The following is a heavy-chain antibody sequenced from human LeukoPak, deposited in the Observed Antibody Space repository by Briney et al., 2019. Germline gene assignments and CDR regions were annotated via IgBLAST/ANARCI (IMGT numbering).Heavy chain of an antibody. V-gene: IGHV5-51*01. CDR2: IYPGDSDT. CDR3: AKARIQLWFTMDY. CDR1: GYSFTSYW. J-gene: IGHJ4*02. Sequence: GESLKISCKGSGYSFTSYWIGWVRQMPGKGLGWMGIIYPGDSDTRYSPSFQGQVTISADKSISTAYLQWSSLKASDTAMYYCAKARIQLWFTMDYWGQGTLVTVSS. D-gene: IGHD5-18*01.